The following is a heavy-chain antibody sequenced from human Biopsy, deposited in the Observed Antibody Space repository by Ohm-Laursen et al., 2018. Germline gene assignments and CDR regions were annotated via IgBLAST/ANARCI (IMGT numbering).Heavy chain of an antibody. V-gene: IGHV4-59*11. CDR2: ISHTGYT. CDR3: ARGSNDFGGLYFPR. J-gene: IGHJ4*02. CDR1: GGSFTGHY. Sequence: SQTLSLTCSVSGGSFTGHYWTWIRQPPGKGLEWIGHISHTGYTSYKSSLKSRVTISLDTSRKHFSLRLTSLAAADTAAYYCARGSNDFGGLYFPRWGQGTLLTVSS. D-gene: IGHD4-23*01.